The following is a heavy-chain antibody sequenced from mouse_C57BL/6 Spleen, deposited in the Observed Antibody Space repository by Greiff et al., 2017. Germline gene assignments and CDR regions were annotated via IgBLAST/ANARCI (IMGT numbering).Heavy chain of an antibody. J-gene: IGHJ4*01. Sequence: DVMLVESGEGLVKPGGSLKLSCAASGFTFSSYAMSWVRQTPEKRLEWVAYISSGGDYIYYAAPVKGRFTISRDNARNTLYQQMSSLKSEDTAMDYCTRYGYYLYAMDYWGQGTSVTVSS. CDR3: TRYGYYLYAMDY. V-gene: IGHV5-9-1*02. D-gene: IGHD2-3*01. CDR1: GFTFSSYA. CDR2: ISSGGDYI.